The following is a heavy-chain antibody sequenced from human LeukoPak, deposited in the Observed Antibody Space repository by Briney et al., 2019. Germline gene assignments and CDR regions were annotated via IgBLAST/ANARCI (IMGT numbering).Heavy chain of an antibody. CDR2: INHSGST. V-gene: IGHV4-34*01. CDR3: ARGRRRRWLQLGVGFDY. CDR1: GGSFSGYY. D-gene: IGHD5-24*01. Sequence: SETLSLTCAVYGGSFSGYYWSWIRQPPGKGLEWIGEINHSGSTNYNPSLESRVTISVDTSKNPFSLKLSSVTAADTAVYYCARGRRRRWLQLGVGFDYWGQGTLVTVSS. J-gene: IGHJ4*02.